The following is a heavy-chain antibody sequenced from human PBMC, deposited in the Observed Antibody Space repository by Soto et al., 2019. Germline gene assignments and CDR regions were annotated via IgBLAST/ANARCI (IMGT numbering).Heavy chain of an antibody. D-gene: IGHD6-13*01. CDR2: IDWDDDK. Sequence: SGPTLVNPTQTLTLTCTFSGFSLSTSGMCVSWIRQPPGKAPEWLARIDWDDDKYYSTSLKTRLTISKDTSKNQVVLTMTNMDPVDTATYYCARISSGTLPFDYWGQGTLVTVSS. V-gene: IGHV2-70*11. J-gene: IGHJ4*02. CDR3: ARISSGTLPFDY. CDR1: GFSLSTSGMC.